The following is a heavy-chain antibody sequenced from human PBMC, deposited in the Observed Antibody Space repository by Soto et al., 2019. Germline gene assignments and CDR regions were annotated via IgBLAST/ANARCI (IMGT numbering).Heavy chain of an antibody. CDR1: GDSVTSYW. CDR3: ACGVTDFDY. CDR2: IDPSDSYT. J-gene: IGHJ4*02. V-gene: IGHV5-10-1*01. Sequence: GESLKISCNGSGDSVTSYWISWVRQMPGKGLEWMGRIDPSDSYTNYSPSFQGHVTISADTSTSTAYMELRSLRSDDTAVYYCACGVTDFDYWGQGTLVTVSS. D-gene: IGHD5-18*01.